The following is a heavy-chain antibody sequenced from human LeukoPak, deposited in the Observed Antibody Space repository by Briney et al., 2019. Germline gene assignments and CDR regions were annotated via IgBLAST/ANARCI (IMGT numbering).Heavy chain of an antibody. Sequence: GGSLRLSCAASGFTFSSYAMSWVRQAPGKGLEWVSAIRGSGGGTNYGDSVKGRFTISRDNSKNTLYLQMNSLRAEDTAVYYCAKSWNYYDSSGDDALDIWGQGTMVTVFS. V-gene: IGHV3-23*01. CDR1: GFTFSSYA. CDR2: IRGSGGGT. J-gene: IGHJ3*02. CDR3: AKSWNYYDSSGDDALDI. D-gene: IGHD3-22*01.